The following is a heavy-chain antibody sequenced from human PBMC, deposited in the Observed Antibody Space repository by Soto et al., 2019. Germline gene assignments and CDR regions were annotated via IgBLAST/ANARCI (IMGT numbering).Heavy chain of an antibody. CDR1: GFSFSDYY. J-gene: IGHJ6*03. CDR3: ANLAKNYYHYMDV. D-gene: IGHD1-26*01. V-gene: IGHV3-11*01. Sequence: QVQLVESGGGLVKPGGSLRLSCAASGFSFSDYYMSLILQAPGKGLEWVSLVSTSGSSTDYADSVKGRFTISKDNAKNSLSLQMNSLRAEDTAVYYCANLAKNYYHYMDVWGKGTTVTVSS. CDR2: VSTSGSST.